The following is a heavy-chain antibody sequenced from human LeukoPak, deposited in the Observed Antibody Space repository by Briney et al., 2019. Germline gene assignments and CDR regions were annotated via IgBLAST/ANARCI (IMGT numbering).Heavy chain of an antibody. J-gene: IGHJ4*02. CDR1: GFTFSTYG. Sequence: PGGSLRLSCAASGFTFSTYGMHWVRQAPGKGLEWVAVIWYDGSSKYYADSVKGRFTISRDNSKNTLYLQVNSLRAEDTAVYYCARDQALDYWGQGTLVTVSS. CDR2: IWYDGSSK. CDR3: ARDQALDY. V-gene: IGHV3-33*01.